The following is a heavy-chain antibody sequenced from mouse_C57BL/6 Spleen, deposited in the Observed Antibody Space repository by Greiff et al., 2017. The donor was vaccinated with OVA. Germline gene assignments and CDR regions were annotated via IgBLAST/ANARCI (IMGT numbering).Heavy chain of an antibody. J-gene: IGHJ4*01. V-gene: IGHV1-64*01. CDR2: IHPNSGSS. D-gene: IGHD2-4*01. CDR1: GYTFTSYW. Sequence: QVQLQQPGAELVKPGASVKLSCKASGYTFTSYWMHWVKQRPGQGLEWIGMIHPNSGSSNYNEKFKSKATLTVDKSSSTAYRQLSSLTSEDSAVYYCARYPVNDYDGEDYWGQGTSVTVSS. CDR3: ARYPVNDYDGEDY.